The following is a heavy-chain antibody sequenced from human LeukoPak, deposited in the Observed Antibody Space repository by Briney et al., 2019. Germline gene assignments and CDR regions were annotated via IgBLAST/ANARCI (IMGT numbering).Heavy chain of an antibody. CDR1: GGSISSYY. CDR3: ARLEYKYGYFYYYYMDV. V-gene: IGHV4-59*08. D-gene: IGHD5-18*01. J-gene: IGHJ6*03. Sequence: SETLSLTCTVPGGSISSYYWSWIRQPPGKGLEWIGYIYNSGRPNYNPSLKSRVALSVDTSKNQFSLKLSSVTAADTAVYYCARLEYKYGYFYYYYMDVWGKGTTVTVSS. CDR2: IYNSGRP.